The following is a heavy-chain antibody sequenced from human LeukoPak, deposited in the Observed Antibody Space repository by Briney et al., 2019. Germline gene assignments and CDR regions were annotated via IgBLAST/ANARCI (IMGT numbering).Heavy chain of an antibody. J-gene: IGHJ5*02. Sequence: PGGSLRLSCAASGFTFSSYSMNWVRQAPGKGLEWVSPISSSSSYIYYADSVKGRFTISRDNAKNSLYLQMNSLRAEDTAVYYCARGPYSSSWYDWFDPWGQGTLVTVSS. V-gene: IGHV3-21*01. CDR2: ISSSSSYI. D-gene: IGHD6-13*01. CDR1: GFTFSSYS. CDR3: ARGPYSSSWYDWFDP.